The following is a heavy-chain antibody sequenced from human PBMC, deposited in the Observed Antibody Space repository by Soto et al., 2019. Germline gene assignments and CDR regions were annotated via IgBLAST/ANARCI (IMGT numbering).Heavy chain of an antibody. V-gene: IGHV5-51*01. CDR2: IYPRDSDT. CDR1: GYTFTNYW. D-gene: IGHD1-1*01. J-gene: IGHJ4*02. Sequence: GESLKISCEASGYTFTNYWIGWVRQMPGTGLEWMGIIYPRDSDTRYSPSFQDQVTMSVDKSINTAYLQWSSLKASDTAMYYCASLSRLEPRSAFDYWGQGTLVTVSS. CDR3: ASLSRLEPRSAFDY.